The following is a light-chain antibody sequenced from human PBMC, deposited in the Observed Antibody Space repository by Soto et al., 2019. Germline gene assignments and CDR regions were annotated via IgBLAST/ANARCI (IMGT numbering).Light chain of an antibody. CDR1: ESLVATDGITY. J-gene: IGKJ1*01. Sequence: DVVMTQSPVSLPVTLGQPASISCRSSESLVATDGITYLNWFHQRPGQSPRRLIYKVSDRDSGGPDRFRGSGSGTDFTLRISRVEAEDVRIYYCMQGTHWPRTFGQGTKVEIK. CDR3: MQGTHWPRT. CDR2: KVS. V-gene: IGKV2-30*01.